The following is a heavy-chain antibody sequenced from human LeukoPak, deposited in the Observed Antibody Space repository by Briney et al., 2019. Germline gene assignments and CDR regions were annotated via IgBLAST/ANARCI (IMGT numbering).Heavy chain of an antibody. D-gene: IGHD2-21*02. CDR3: AKVPLVTAFKYFDY. J-gene: IGHJ4*02. V-gene: IGHV3-23*01. CDR2: ISSSGGST. CDR1: GFTFSSYA. Sequence: PGGSLRLSCAASGFTFSSYAMSWVRQAPGKGLDWVAAISSSGGSTYYADSVKGRFTISRDNSKNTLYLQMNSLRAEDTAVYYCAKVPLVTAFKYFDYWGQGTLVTVSS.